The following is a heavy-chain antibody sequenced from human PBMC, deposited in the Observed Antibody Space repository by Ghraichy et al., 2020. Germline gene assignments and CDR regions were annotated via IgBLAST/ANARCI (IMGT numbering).Heavy chain of an antibody. J-gene: IGHJ6*02. V-gene: IGHV3-30*18. CDR3: AKVVKAAIGLMEV. Sequence: GGSLRLSCAASGFTFSSYGMHWVRQAPGKGLEWVAVISYDGSNKYYADSVQGRFTISRDYSKNTLYLQMNSLRAEDTAVYYCAKVVKAAIGLMEVWGQGTTGPVSS. CDR1: GFTFSSYG. D-gene: IGHD2-2*01. CDR2: ISYDGSNK.